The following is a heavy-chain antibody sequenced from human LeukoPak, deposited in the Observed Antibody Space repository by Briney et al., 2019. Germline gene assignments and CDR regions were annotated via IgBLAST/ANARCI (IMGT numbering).Heavy chain of an antibody. CDR2: IYYSGST. V-gene: IGHV4-39*01. CDR1: GGSISSSSYY. CDR3: ARRSSYYYDSRGAFDI. Sequence: PSETLSLTCTVSGGSISSSSYYWGWIRQPPGKGLEWIGSIYYSGSTYYNPSLKSRVTISVDTSKNQFSLKLSSVTAADTAVYCCARRSSYYYDSRGAFDIWGQGTMVTVSS. J-gene: IGHJ3*02. D-gene: IGHD3-22*01.